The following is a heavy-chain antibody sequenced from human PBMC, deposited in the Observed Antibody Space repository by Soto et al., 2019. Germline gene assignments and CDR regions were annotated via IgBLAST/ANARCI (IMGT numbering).Heavy chain of an antibody. V-gene: IGHV4-31*03. J-gene: IGHJ4*02. D-gene: IGHD2-15*01. CDR1: GGSISSGGYY. CDR2: IYYIGST. Sequence: SETLSLTCTVSGGSISSGGYYWNWIRQHPGKGLEWIGYIYYIGSTYYNPSLKSRVTISLDTSKNQFSLRLSSVTAADTSVYYCATMGTPATGLYFFDYWGQGSLVTVSS. CDR3: ATMGTPATGLYFFDY.